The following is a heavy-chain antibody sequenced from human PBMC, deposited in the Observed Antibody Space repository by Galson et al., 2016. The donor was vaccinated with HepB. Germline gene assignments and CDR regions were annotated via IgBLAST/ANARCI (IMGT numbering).Heavy chain of an antibody. J-gene: IGHJ6*02. CDR1: GYTFISYW. V-gene: IGHV5-10-1*01. CDR3: ARRLKGISPYGMDV. Sequence: QSGAEVKKPGESLRISCQGSGYTFISYWISWVRQRPGKGLEWMGKIDPSDSNINYSPSVQGHVTFSVDKSTSTAYLQWSNLKASDTAIYYCARRLKGISPYGMDVWGQGTTVTVSS. CDR2: IDPSDSNI.